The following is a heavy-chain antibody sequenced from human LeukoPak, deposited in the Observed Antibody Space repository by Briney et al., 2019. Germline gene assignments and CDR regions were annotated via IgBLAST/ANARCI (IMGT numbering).Heavy chain of an antibody. CDR3: ASRGSPRTSYYYGMDV. D-gene: IGHD1-26*01. Sequence: TSETLSLTCAVYGGSFSGYYWSWIRQPPGKGLEWIGEINHSGSTNYNPSLKSRVTISVDTSKNQFSLKLSSVTAADTAVYYCASRGSPRTSYYYGMDVWGQGTTVTVSS. CDR2: INHSGST. CDR1: GGSFSGYY. J-gene: IGHJ6*02. V-gene: IGHV4-34*01.